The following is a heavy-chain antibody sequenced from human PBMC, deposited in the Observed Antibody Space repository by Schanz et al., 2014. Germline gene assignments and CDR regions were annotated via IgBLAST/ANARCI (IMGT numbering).Heavy chain of an antibody. Sequence: EVQLVESGGDLVQPGGSLRLSCAASGFTFADYAMHWVRQAPGKGLEWVAAINQAASVQYYVDSVKGRFTISRDDAKNSLYLEMTSLRGEDTAVYYCARENLNWEAFDIWGQGTVVTVSS. CDR2: INQAASVQ. V-gene: IGHV3-7*03. CDR3: ARENLNWEAFDI. J-gene: IGHJ3*02. CDR1: GFTFADYA. D-gene: IGHD7-27*01.